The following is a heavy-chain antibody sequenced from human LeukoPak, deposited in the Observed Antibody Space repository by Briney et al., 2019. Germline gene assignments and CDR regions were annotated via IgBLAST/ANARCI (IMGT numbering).Heavy chain of an antibody. Sequence: SQTLSLTCTVSGGSISSGSYYWSWIRQPAGKGLEWIGRIYTSGSTNYNPSLKSRVPIPVDTSKNQFSLKLSSATAADTAVYYCARGGERYCSSTSCSLDYWGQGTLVTVSS. V-gene: IGHV4-61*02. CDR3: ARGGERYCSSTSCSLDY. J-gene: IGHJ4*02. CDR2: IYTSGST. D-gene: IGHD2-2*01. CDR1: GGSISSGSYY.